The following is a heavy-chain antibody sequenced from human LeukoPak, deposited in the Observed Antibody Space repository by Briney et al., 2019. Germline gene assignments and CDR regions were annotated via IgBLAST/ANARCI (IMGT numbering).Heavy chain of an antibody. Sequence: SETLSLTCTVSGGSISSYYWSWIRQPPGKGLEWIGEINHSGSTNYNPSLKSRVTISVDTSKNQFSLKLSSVTAADTAVYYCARGLGIAAAGDYWGQGTLVTVSS. D-gene: IGHD6-13*01. V-gene: IGHV4-34*01. CDR1: GGSISSYY. J-gene: IGHJ4*02. CDR3: ARGLGIAAAGDY. CDR2: INHSGST.